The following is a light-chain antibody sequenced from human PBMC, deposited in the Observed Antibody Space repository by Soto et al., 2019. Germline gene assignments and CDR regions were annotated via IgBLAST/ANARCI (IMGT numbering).Light chain of an antibody. J-gene: IGKJ5*01. Sequence: EIFLTQSPGTLSLSPGEGATLSCRASQSVDSNYLAWYQQKPGQTPRLIIYGASGRADGIPHRFSGSGFGTDFTLTISKVEPEDFAVYYCQQYGTPRSVTFGQGTRLEIK. V-gene: IGKV3-20*01. CDR2: GAS. CDR3: QQYGTPRSVT. CDR1: QSVDSNY.